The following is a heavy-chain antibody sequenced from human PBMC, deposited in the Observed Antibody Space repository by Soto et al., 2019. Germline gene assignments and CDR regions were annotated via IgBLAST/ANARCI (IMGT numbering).Heavy chain of an antibody. CDR2: SYS. CDR3: TKESSGRPYYFEN. CDR1: GFTFSDYY. Sequence: GGSLRLSCAASGFTFSDYYMTGSARLQGRGWNSYSNYADSVKGRFTISRDNAKNSLYLEMNSLRDEDTALYFCTKESSGRPYYFENWGQGTLVTVSS. J-gene: IGHJ4*02. D-gene: IGHD6-19*01. V-gene: IGHV3-11*05.